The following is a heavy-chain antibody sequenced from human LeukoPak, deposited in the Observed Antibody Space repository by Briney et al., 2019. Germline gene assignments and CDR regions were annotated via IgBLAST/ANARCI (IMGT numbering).Heavy chain of an antibody. D-gene: IGHD2-2*01. V-gene: IGHV1-2*04. J-gene: IGHJ5*02. CDR1: GYTFTGYY. Sequence: ASVKVSCKASGYTFTGYYMHWVRQAPGQGLEWMGWINPNSGGTNYAQKFQGWVTMTRDTSISTAYMELSGLRSDDTAVYYCARVPCITTSCSPINWFDPWGRGTLVTVSS. CDR3: ARVPCITTSCSPINWFDP. CDR2: INPNSGGT.